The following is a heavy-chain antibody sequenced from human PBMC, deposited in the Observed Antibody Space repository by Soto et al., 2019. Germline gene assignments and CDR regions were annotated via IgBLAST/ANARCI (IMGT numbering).Heavy chain of an antibody. CDR3: TREGRYDILTGYSDDAFDI. V-gene: IGHV3-49*03. J-gene: IGHJ3*02. D-gene: IGHD3-9*01. Sequence: GGSLRLSCTASGFTFGDYAMSWFRQAPGKGLEWVGFIRSKAYGGTTEYAASVKGRFTISRDDSKSIAYLQMNSLKTEDTAVYYCTREGRYDILTGYSDDAFDIWGQGTMVTVSS. CDR2: IRSKAYGGTT. CDR1: GFTFGDYA.